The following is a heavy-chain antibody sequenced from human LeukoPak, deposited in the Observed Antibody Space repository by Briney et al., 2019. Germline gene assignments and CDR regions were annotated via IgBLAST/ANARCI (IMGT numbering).Heavy chain of an antibody. CDR3: ARFTRYDGGGYYLDY. CDR1: GGSMSSYW. V-gene: IGHV4-59*08. CDR2: IFHSGST. D-gene: IGHD3-22*01. Sequence: SETLSLTCTVSGGSMSSYWWSWVRQPPGKGLEWIGHIFHSGSTTYNASLQSRVTISVDTSKNQFSLNLNSVTAADTALYYCARFTRYDGGGYYLDYWGQGTLVTVSS. J-gene: IGHJ4*02.